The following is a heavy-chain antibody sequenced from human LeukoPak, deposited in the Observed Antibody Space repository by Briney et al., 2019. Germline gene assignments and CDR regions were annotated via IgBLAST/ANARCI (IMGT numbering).Heavy chain of an antibody. CDR2: INPSGGST. Sequence: ASVKVSCKASGYTFTSYYMHWVRQAPGQGLEWMGIINPSGGSTSHAQKFQGRVTMTRDTSMSTVYMELSSLRSEDTAVYYCARYEGAYYFDYWAREPWSPSPQ. CDR1: GYTFTSYY. D-gene: IGHD2-8*01. J-gene: IGHJ4*02. CDR3: ARYEGAYYFDY. V-gene: IGHV1-46*01.